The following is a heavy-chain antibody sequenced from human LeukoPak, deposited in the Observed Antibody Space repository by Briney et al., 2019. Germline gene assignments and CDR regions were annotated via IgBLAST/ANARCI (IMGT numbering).Heavy chain of an antibody. CDR2: IYHSGST. Sequence: SETLSLTCAVSGGSISSGGYSWSWIRQPPGKGLEWIGYIYHSGSTYYNPSPKSRVTISVDRSKNQFSLKLSSVTAADTAVYYCARDDANWGSVDIWGQGTMVTVSS. CDR3: ARDDANWGSVDI. V-gene: IGHV4-30-2*01. D-gene: IGHD7-27*01. CDR1: GGSISSGGYS. J-gene: IGHJ3*02.